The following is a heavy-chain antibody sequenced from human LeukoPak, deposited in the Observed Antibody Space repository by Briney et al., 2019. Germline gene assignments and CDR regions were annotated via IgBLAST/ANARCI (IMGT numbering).Heavy chain of an antibody. CDR1: GFTSSSYS. CDR2: ISSSSSYI. V-gene: IGHV3-21*01. D-gene: IGHD3-10*01. CDR3: ARDVNTMARGVIQPS. J-gene: IGHJ4*02. Sequence: GGSLRLSCAASGFTSSSYSMNWVRQAPGKGLEWVSSISSSSSYIYYADSVKGRFTISRDNAKNSLYLQMNSLRAEDTAVYYCARDVNTMARGVIQPSWGQGTLVTVSS.